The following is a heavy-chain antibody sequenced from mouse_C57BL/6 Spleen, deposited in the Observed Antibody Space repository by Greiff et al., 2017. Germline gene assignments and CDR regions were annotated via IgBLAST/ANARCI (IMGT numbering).Heavy chain of an antibody. CDR3: ARHEGEVSGYDTGYRDFAV. Sequence: QVQLQQSGAELVKPGASVKLSCKASGYTFTEYTIHWVKQRSGQGLEWIGWFYPGSGSIKYNEKFQGKATLTADKSSSTVYLELSRLTSEDSAVYFCARHEGEVSGYDTGYRDFAVWGTGTTVTVSS. D-gene: IGHD2-2*01. CDR2: FYPGSGSI. J-gene: IGHJ1*03. CDR1: GYTFTEYT. V-gene: IGHV1-62-2*01.